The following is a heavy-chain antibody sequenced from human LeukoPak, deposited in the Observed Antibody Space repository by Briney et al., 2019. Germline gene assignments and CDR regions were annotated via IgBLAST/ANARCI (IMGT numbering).Heavy chain of an antibody. V-gene: IGHV4-4*07. D-gene: IGHD2-15*01. CDR1: GGSISRYY. CDR3: VREMSYFGGIYYYYYMDV. CDR2: IYARGNT. Sequence: SETLSLTCNVSGGSISRYYWIWIRQPAGKGLEWIGHIYARGNTNYNPSLKSRVSMSVDTSRNQFSLRLNSVTAADTAVYYCVREMSYFGGIYYYYYMDVWGKGTTVTVSS. J-gene: IGHJ6*03.